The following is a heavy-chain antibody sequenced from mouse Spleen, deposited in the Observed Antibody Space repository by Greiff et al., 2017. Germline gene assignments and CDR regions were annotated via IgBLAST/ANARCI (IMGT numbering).Heavy chain of an antibody. CDR3: VRRGYDGSYGFAY. J-gene: IGHJ3*01. Sequence: VQRVESGPGLVAPSQSLFTTCTVSGFSLTSYEINWVRQPPGKGLEWLGVIWTGGSTNYNSALISRLSISKDNSKSLVFLKMNSLQTDDTAIYYCVRRGYDGSYGFAYWGQGTLVTVSA. CDR2: IWTGGST. D-gene: IGHD1-1*01. CDR1: GFSLTSYE. V-gene: IGHV2S3*01.